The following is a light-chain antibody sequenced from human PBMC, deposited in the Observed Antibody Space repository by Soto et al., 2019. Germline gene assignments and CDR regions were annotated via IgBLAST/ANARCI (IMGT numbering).Light chain of an antibody. CDR2: GAS. Sequence: EIVMTQSPATLSVSPGERATLSCRASQSVSTNLAWYQQKPGQAPRLLIYGASTRAPGIPARSSGSGSGTEFTLTISSLQSEDFAVYYCQQYNNWPRTFGQGTKVEIK. J-gene: IGKJ1*01. CDR1: QSVSTN. V-gene: IGKV3-15*01. CDR3: QQYNNWPRT.